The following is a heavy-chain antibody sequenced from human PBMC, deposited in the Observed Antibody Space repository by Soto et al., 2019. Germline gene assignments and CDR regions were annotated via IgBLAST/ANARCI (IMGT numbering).Heavy chain of an antibody. V-gene: IGHV3-23*01. CDR2: ISGSGGST. Sequence: PGGSLRLSCAASGFTFSSYAMSWVRQAPGKGLEWVSAISGSGGSTYYADSVNGRFTISRDNSKNTLYLQMNSLRAEDTAVYYCARVSWREKYGMDVWGQGTTVTVSS. CDR3: ARVSWREKYGMDV. CDR1: GFTFSSYA. J-gene: IGHJ6*02.